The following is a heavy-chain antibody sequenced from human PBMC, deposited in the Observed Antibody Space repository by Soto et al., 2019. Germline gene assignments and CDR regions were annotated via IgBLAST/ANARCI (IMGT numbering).Heavy chain of an antibody. V-gene: IGHV4-30-4*01. Sequence: PSETLSLTCTVSGGSISSGDYYWSWIRQPPGKGLEWIGYIYYSGSTYYNPSLKNQVTISVDTSKNQFSLKLSSVTAADTAVYYCARAMVVTQNWFDPWGQGTLVTVSS. CDR2: IYYSGST. J-gene: IGHJ5*02. D-gene: IGHD2-21*02. CDR3: ARAMVVTQNWFDP. CDR1: GGSISSGDYY.